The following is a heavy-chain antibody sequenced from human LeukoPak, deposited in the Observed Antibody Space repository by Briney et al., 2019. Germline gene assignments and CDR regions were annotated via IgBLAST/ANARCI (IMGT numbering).Heavy chain of an antibody. V-gene: IGHV4-61*02. CDR2: IYTSGST. D-gene: IGHD2-21*01. Sequence: KASETLSLTCTVSGGSISSGSYYWSWIRQPAGKGLEWIGRIYTSGSTNYNPSLKSRVTISVDTPKNQLSLKLSSVTAADTAVYYCARRYAVVIVGRRRNGPHMDVWGQGTTVTVSS. CDR3: ARRYAVVIVGRRRNGPHMDV. CDR1: GGSISSGSYY. J-gene: IGHJ6*02.